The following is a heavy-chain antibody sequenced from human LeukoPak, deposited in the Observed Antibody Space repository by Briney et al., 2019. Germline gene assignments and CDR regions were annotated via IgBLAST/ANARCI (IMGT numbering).Heavy chain of an antibody. D-gene: IGHD1-26*01. CDR3: AKDRSIGTYYTFDH. V-gene: IGHV3-23*01. Sequence: GGSLRLSWRTSGFIFGDFTMTWVRQAPGKGLEWVATISGSGVMTYYADSVKGRFTVSGDNSKNTLYLQMSSLTAADTAVYYCAKDRSIGTYYTFDHWGQGTLVTVSA. CDR2: ISGSGVMT. CDR1: GFIFGDFT. J-gene: IGHJ4*02.